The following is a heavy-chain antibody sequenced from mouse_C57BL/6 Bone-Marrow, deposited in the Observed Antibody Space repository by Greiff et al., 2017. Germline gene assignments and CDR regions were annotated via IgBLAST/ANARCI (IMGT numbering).Heavy chain of an antibody. CDR2: IYPGSGNT. CDR3: ARSRLTGTLDY. CDR1: GYTFTDYY. J-gene: IGHJ2*01. Sequence: QVQLQQSGAELVRPGASVKLSCKASGYTFTDYYINWVKQRPGQGLEWIARIYPGSGNTYYNEKFKGKAKLTAEKSSSTAYMQLSSLTSEDSAFYLCARSRLTGTLDYWGQGTTLTVSS. V-gene: IGHV1-76*01. D-gene: IGHD4-1*01.